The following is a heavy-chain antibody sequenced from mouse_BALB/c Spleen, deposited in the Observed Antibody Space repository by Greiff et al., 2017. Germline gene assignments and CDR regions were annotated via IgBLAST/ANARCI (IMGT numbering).Heavy chain of an antibody. CDR2: ISSGGGNT. CDR3: ARYRYYGYYFDY. J-gene: IGHJ2*01. CDR1: GFTFSSYT. V-gene: IGHV5-9*03. Sequence: EVQLVESGGGLVKPGGSLKLSCAASGFTFSSYTMSWVRQTPEKRLEWVATISSGGGNTYYPDSVKGRFTISRDNAKNNLYLHMSSLRSEDTALYYCARYRYYGYYFDYWGQGTTLTVSS. D-gene: IGHD2-2*01.